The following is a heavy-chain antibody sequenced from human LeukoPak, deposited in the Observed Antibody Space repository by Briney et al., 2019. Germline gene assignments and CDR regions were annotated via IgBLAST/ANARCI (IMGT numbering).Heavy chain of an antibody. CDR3: ARDESGYSYGYFY. V-gene: IGHV4-61*01. Sequence: PSETLSLTCAVSGYSISSGYYWGWIRQPPGKGLEWIGYIYYSGSTNYNPSLKSRVTISVDTSKNQFSLKLSSVTAADTAVYYCARDESGYSYGYFYWGQGTLVTVSS. D-gene: IGHD5-18*01. CDR2: IYYSGST. J-gene: IGHJ4*02. CDR1: GYSISSGYY.